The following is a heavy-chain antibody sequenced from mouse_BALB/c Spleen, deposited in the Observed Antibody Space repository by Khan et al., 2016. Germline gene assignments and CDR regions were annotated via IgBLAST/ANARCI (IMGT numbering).Heavy chain of an antibody. CDR1: GFNIKDTY. V-gene: IGHV14-3*02. D-gene: IGHD2-1*01. CDR2: IDPANGNT. J-gene: IGHJ3*01. CDR3: ASSRGDYGNYAWFAY. Sequence: VQLQQPGAELVKPGASVKLSCTASGFNIKDTYMHWVKQRPEQGLEWIGRIDPANGNTKYDPKFQGKATITADTSSNTAYLQLSSLTSEDTAVYYCASSRGDYGNYAWFAYWGQGTLVTVSA.